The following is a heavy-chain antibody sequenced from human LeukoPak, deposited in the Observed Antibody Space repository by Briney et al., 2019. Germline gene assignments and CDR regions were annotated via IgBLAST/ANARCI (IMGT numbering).Heavy chain of an antibody. CDR1: GGSFSGYY. CDR2: INHSGST. D-gene: IGHD3-22*01. J-gene: IGHJ5*02. Sequence: PSETLSLTCAVYGGSFSGYYWSWIRQPPGRGLEWIGEINHSGSTNYNPSLKSRVTISVDTSKNQFSLKLSSVTAADTAVYYCARGSGLFYYDSSDYDPWGQGTLVTVSS. V-gene: IGHV4-34*01. CDR3: ARGSGLFYYDSSDYDP.